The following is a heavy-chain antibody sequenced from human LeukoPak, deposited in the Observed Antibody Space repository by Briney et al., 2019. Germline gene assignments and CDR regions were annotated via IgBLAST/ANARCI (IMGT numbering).Heavy chain of an antibody. CDR2: IYYSGST. Sequence: SETLSLTCTVSGGSISSSSYYWGWIRQPPGKGLEWIGSIYYSGSTYYNPSLKSRVTISVDTSKNQFSLKLSSETAADTAIYYCARGPGGGSYNWFDPWGQGTLVTVSS. J-gene: IGHJ5*02. D-gene: IGHD2-15*01. CDR1: GGSISSSSYY. V-gene: IGHV4-39*07. CDR3: ARGPGGGSYNWFDP.